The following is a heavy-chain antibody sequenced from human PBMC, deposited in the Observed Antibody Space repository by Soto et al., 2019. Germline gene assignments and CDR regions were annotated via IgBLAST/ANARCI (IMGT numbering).Heavy chain of an antibody. Sequence: GASMKVSCKASGGTFRSYSFSWVRQAPGQGLEWMGGIIPVSGAAHYAQKFQGRVTITADESTSTAYMELSSLSSQDTAVYYCATALGCRSTSCTLDYWGQGTRVTVSS. CDR3: ATALGCRSTSCTLDY. J-gene: IGHJ4*02. CDR1: GGTFRSYS. V-gene: IGHV1-69*01. D-gene: IGHD2-2*01. CDR2: IIPVSGAA.